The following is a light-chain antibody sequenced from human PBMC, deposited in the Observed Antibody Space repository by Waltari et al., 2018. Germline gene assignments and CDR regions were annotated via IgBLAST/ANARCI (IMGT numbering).Light chain of an antibody. V-gene: IGLV1-40*01. J-gene: IGLJ1*01. Sequence: QSVLTQPPSVSGAPGQRVTISCTGSRSNIAAGYAVHWYQQLPGTAPKLLIYDNPNRPSGVPDRFSGSKSGPSASLAITGLQAEDEADYYGQSYDGSLTAYVFGTGTKVTVL. CDR2: DNP. CDR3: QSYDGSLTAYV. CDR1: RSNIAAGYA.